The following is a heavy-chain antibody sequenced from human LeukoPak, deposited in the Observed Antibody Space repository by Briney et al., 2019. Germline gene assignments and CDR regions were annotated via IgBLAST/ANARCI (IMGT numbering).Heavy chain of an antibody. Sequence: GGSLRLSCAVSGFTFSRHRMSWVRQAPGKGLEWVANIKQDGSDKNYVDSVKGRFTISRDNAKNSLYLQMNNLRAEDTAVYYCAKDHPLVRYYYDSSGNYWGQGTLVTVSS. J-gene: IGHJ4*02. CDR2: IKQDGSDK. CDR3: AKDHPLVRYYYDSSGNY. CDR1: GFTFSRHR. V-gene: IGHV3-7*01. D-gene: IGHD3-22*01.